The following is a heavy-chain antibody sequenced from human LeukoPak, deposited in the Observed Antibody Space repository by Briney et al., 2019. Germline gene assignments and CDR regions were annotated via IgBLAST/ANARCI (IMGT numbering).Heavy chain of an antibody. CDR1: GFTFSSYA. CDR3: ARDLEAVDTAMQEDY. CDR2: ISGSGGST. Sequence: GGSLRLSCAASGFTFSSYAMSWVRQAPGKGLEWVSGISGSGGSTYYADSVKGRFTISRDNSKNTLYLQMNSLRAEDTAVYYCARDLEAVDTAMQEDYWGQGTLVTVSS. V-gene: IGHV3-23*01. J-gene: IGHJ4*02. D-gene: IGHD5-18*01.